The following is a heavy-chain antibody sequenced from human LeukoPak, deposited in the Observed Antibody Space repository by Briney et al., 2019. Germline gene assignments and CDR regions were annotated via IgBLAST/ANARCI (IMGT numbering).Heavy chain of an antibody. CDR3: ARGNPGYSSSWHGGFDP. CDR2: INPNSGGT. J-gene: IGHJ5*02. CDR1: GYTFTGYY. Sequence: ASVKASCKASGYTFTGYYMHWVRQAPGQGLEWMGWINPNSGGTNYAQKFQGRVTMTRDTSISTAYMELSRLRSDDTAVYYCARGNPGYSSSWHGGFDPWGQGTLVTVSS. V-gene: IGHV1-2*02. D-gene: IGHD6-13*01.